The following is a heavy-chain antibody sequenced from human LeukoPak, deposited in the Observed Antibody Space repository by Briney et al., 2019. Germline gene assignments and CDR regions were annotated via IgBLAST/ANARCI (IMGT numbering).Heavy chain of an antibody. D-gene: IGHD6-13*01. CDR3: ATSYSSSWPEIDY. CDR2: IYNSGST. Sequence: SETLSLTRTVSGGSISGGSYYWGWIRQPPGKGLEWIGSIYNSGSTYYNPSLKSRVTISVDTSKNQFSLKLSSVTAADTAVYYCATSYSSSWPEIDYWGQGTLVTVSS. CDR1: GGSISGGSYY. J-gene: IGHJ4*02. V-gene: IGHV4-39*01.